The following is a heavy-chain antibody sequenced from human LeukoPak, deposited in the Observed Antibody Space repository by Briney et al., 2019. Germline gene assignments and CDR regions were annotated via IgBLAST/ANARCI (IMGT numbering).Heavy chain of an antibody. CDR3: AREGINKAFDS. Sequence: ASVKVSCKASGGTFSSYAISWVRQAPGQGLEWMGGIIPIFGTANYAQKFQGRFTMTRDTSINTAYMELSWLTSDDTAVYYCAREGINKAFDSWDQGTLVIVSS. CDR2: IIPIFGTA. CDR1: GGTFSSYA. J-gene: IGHJ4*02. V-gene: IGHV1-69*05. D-gene: IGHD3-10*01.